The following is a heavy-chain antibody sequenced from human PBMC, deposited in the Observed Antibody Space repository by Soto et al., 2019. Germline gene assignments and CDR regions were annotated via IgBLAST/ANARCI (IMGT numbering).Heavy chain of an antibody. CDR1: GYTINSYD. CDR3: ARGRANVLLWFGEFYYYYMDV. V-gene: IGHV1-8*01. Sequence: ASVKVSCKDSGYTINSYDSNWVRQEKKQGLEWMGWMSPNSGNTGYAQKFQGRVTMTRNTSISTAYMELSSLRSEDTAVYYCARGRANVLLWFGEFYYYYMDVWGKGTTVTVSS. D-gene: IGHD3-10*01. CDR2: MSPNSGNT. J-gene: IGHJ6*03.